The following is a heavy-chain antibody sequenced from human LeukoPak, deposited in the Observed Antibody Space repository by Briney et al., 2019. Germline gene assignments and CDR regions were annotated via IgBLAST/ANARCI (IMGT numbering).Heavy chain of an antibody. J-gene: IGHJ3*02. CDR1: GGSISSYY. Sequence: SETLSLTCTVSGGSISSYYWSWIRQPPGKGLEWIGYIYYSGSTNYNPSLKSRVTISVDTSKNQFSLKLSSVTAADTAEYYCARRSGDGKRDAFDIWGQGTMVTVSS. V-gene: IGHV4-59*08. CDR3: ARRSGDGKRDAFDI. D-gene: IGHD5-24*01. CDR2: IYYSGST.